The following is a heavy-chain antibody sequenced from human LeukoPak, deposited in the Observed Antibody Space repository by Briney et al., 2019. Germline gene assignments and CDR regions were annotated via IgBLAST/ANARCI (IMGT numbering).Heavy chain of an antibody. V-gene: IGHV1-18*04. CDR2: IRADNGDT. CDR3: ARDWPTVIADF. Sequence: ASVRVSCKTSGYKFLSHGISWVRQAPGQGLEWLGWIRADNGDTRFAQKFQGRFTMTTDTSTSAAHMELRSLRSDDTAVYYCARDWPTVIADFWGQGTLVTVSS. J-gene: IGHJ1*01. CDR1: GYKFLSHG. D-gene: IGHD4-11*01.